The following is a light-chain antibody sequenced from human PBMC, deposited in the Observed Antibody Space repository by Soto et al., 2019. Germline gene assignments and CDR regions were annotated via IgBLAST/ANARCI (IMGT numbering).Light chain of an antibody. J-gene: IGLJ1*01. V-gene: IGLV2-18*02. CDR3: SSYTTRSTYV. CDR1: NSDVGSYNR. CDR2: EVS. Sequence: SALTQPPPLSRSPGQSVTPSLPRTNSDVGSYNRVSWYQQPPGTAPKLMIFEVSNRPSGVPDRFSGSKSGNTASLTISGLQAEDEADYYCSSYTTRSTYVFGTGTKVTVL.